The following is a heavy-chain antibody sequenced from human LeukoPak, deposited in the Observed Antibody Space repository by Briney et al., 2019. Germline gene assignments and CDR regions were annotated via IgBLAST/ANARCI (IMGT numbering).Heavy chain of an antibody. V-gene: IGHV1-2*02. CDR1: GYTFTGYY. J-gene: IGHJ1*01. Sequence: GASVKVSCKASGYTFTGYYMHWVRQAPGQGLEWIGWINPNSGGTNYAQKFQGRVTMTRDTSISTAYMELSRLRSDDTAVYYCARDSYYDSSGYYSSEYFQHWGQGTLVTVSS. CDR3: ARDSYYDSSGYYSSEYFQH. CDR2: INPNSGGT. D-gene: IGHD3-22*01.